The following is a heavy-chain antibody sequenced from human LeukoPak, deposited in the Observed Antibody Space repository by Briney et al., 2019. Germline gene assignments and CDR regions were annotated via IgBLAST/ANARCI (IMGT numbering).Heavy chain of an antibody. Sequence: SETLSLTCAVYGGSFSGYYWSWIRQPPGKGLEWIGEINHSGSTNYNPSLKSRVTISVDTSKNQFSLKLSSVTAADTAVYYCARQLWKRFDSWGQGTLVTVSS. CDR3: ARQLWKRFDS. V-gene: IGHV4-34*01. CDR1: GGSFSGYY. J-gene: IGHJ5*01. CDR2: INHSGST. D-gene: IGHD3-10*01.